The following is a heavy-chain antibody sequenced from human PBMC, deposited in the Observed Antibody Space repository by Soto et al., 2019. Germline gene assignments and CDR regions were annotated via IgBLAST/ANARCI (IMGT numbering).Heavy chain of an antibody. CDR3: ARDFRAPQQQLGFDY. CDR2: ISSSSSYI. CDR1: GFTFSSYS. Sequence: GGSLRLSCAASGFTFSSYSMNWVRQAPGKGLEWVSSISSSSSYIYYADSVKGRFTISRDNAKNSLYLQMNSLRAEDTAVYYCARDFRAPQQQLGFDYWGQGTLVTVSS. J-gene: IGHJ4*02. V-gene: IGHV3-21*01. D-gene: IGHD6-13*01.